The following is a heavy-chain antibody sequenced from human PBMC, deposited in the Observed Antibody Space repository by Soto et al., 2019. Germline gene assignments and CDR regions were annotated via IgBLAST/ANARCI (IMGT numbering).Heavy chain of an antibody. CDR2: IKSDGSST. CDR1: GFIFSSYW. V-gene: IGHV3-74*01. D-gene: IGHD3-10*01. CDR3: VRDYMDRRRDSNWFDP. Sequence: SGGSLRLSCAASGFIFSSYWMHWVRQAPGKGLVWLSRIKSDGSSTTYADSVKGRFTISRDNARNTLYLQMNSLRVDDTAVYYCVRDYMDRRRDSNWFDPWGQGNLVTVSS. J-gene: IGHJ5*02.